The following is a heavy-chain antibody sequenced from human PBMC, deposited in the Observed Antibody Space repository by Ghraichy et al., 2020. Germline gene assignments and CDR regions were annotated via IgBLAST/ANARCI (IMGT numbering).Heavy chain of an antibody. Sequence: GESLNISCKGSGYSFTSYWIGWVRQMPGKGLEWMGIIYPGDSDTRYSPSFQGQVTISADKSISTAYLQWSSLKASDTAMYYCARHCGYYDILTGYYYYYGMDFWGQGTTVTVSS. D-gene: IGHD3-9*01. CDR2: IYPGDSDT. V-gene: IGHV5-51*01. CDR1: GYSFTSYW. J-gene: IGHJ6*02. CDR3: ARHCGYYDILTGYYYYYGMDF.